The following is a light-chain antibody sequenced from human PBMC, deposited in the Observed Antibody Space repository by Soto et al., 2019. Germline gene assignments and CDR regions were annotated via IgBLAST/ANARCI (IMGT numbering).Light chain of an antibody. Sequence: EIVLTQSPGTLSLSPGERASLSCRASQSLTSSYLAWYQQKPGQAPRLLIYDASNRATGIPARFSGSGSGTDFTLTISSLEPEDFAVYYCQQRSNWPGTFGGGTKVDIK. CDR2: DAS. V-gene: IGKV3-11*01. CDR3: QQRSNWPGT. J-gene: IGKJ4*01. CDR1: QSLTSSY.